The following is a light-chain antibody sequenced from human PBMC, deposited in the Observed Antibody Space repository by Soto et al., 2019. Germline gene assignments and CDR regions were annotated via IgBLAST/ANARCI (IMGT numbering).Light chain of an antibody. CDR2: EVS. Sequence: QPVLTQPASVSGSPGQSITISCTGTSSDVGGYKYVSWYQQHPGKAPKLMIYEVSNRPSGVSNRFSGSKSGNTASLTISGLQAEDEADYYCSSYTSSSTPYVFGTGTKVTVL. CDR1: SSDVGGYKY. CDR3: SSYTSSSTPYV. J-gene: IGLJ1*01. V-gene: IGLV2-14*01.